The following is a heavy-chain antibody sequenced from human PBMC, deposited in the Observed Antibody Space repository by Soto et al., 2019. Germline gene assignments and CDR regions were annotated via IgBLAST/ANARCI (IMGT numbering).Heavy chain of an antibody. V-gene: IGHV4-4*02. CDR1: RFSVTNNKY. Sequence: QAQLQESGPGLVRPSATLSLTCTVSRFSVTNNKYWNWVRQSPGKALEWIGEIYHSGATYYNPSLSGRASISMDKSKNQTPLNLTSVTAAETAVYYCARDSRYCTDSACSIMRDAFDVWGQGTLVTVSS. J-gene: IGHJ3*01. CDR3: ARDSRYCTDSACSIMRDAFDV. D-gene: IGHD2-8*01. CDR2: IYHSGAT.